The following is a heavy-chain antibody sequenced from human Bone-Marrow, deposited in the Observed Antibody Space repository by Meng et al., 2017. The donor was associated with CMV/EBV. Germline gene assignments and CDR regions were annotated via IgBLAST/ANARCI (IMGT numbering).Heavy chain of an antibody. CDR2: ISSDGSST. CDR3: GKGDSRGSLNLFDQ. CDR1: GFTFSNHL. D-gene: IGHD3-22*01. J-gene: IGHJ5*02. Sequence: ASGFTFSNHLMHWVRQAPGEGLAWVSRISSDGSSTNYADSVKGRFTISRDNARNTVYLQMNSLRAEDTAVYYCGKGDSRGSLNLFDQWGQGTLVTVSS. V-gene: IGHV3-74*01.